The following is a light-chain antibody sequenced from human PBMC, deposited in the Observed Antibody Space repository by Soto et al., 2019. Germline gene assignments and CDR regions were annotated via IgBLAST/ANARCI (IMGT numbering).Light chain of an antibody. V-gene: IGKV3-11*01. CDR3: QQRGDRVT. CDR2: DAF. CDR1: QSVNSY. Sequence: EIVLTQSPATLSLSPGERATLSCRASQSVNSYLAWYQQKPGQAPRLLIYDAFNRATGIPARFSGSGSGTDFTLTISSLEPEDFAVYYCQQRGDRVTFGGVTKVEIK. J-gene: IGKJ4*01.